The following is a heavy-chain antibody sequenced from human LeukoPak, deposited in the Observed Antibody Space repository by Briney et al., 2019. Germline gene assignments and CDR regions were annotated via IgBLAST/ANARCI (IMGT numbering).Heavy chain of an antibody. D-gene: IGHD5-24*01. V-gene: IGHV1-8*01. CDR2: MNRENGNT. J-gene: IGHJ3*02. Sequence: ASVKVSCKPSGYIFRNYDINWVRQAPGQGLEWMEWMNRENGNTGYAQKFHGRVTMTRHAPTNTAYMELTSLRSEDTAVYFCATPMANTFDAFDIWGQGSRVTVSS. CDR1: GYIFRNYD. CDR3: ATPMANTFDAFDI.